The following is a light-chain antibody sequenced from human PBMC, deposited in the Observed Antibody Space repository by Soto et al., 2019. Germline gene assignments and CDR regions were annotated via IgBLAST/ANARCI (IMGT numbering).Light chain of an antibody. CDR2: GNS. V-gene: IGLV1-40*01. J-gene: IGLJ3*02. CDR3: QSYDSSLSAWV. Sequence: QPVLTQPPSVSGAPGQRVTISCTGTSSNIGAGYDVHWYQQRPGTAPKLLIYGNSNRSSGVPNRFSGSKSGTSASLAITGLQAEDEADYYCQSYDSSLSAWVFGGGTKLTVL. CDR1: SSNIGAGYD.